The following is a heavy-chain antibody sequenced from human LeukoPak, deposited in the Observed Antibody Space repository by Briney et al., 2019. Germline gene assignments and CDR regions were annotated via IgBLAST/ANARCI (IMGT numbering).Heavy chain of an antibody. V-gene: IGHV3-21*06. D-gene: IGHD3-16*02. CDR1: GFSFSGYS. CDR2: ISSRSSYI. Sequence: GGSLRLSCSASGFSFSGYSMNWVRQAPGKGLEWVSFISSRSSYILYADSVKGRFTISRDNAKNTLYLQMNSLRAEDTAVYYCARAVRNAFDIWGQGTMVTVSS. J-gene: IGHJ3*02. CDR3: ARAVRNAFDI.